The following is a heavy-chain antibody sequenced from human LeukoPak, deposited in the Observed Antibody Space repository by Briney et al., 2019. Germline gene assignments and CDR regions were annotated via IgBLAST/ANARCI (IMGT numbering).Heavy chain of an antibody. CDR1: GFTFSSYS. Sequence: GGSLRLSYAASGFTFSSYSMNWVRQAPGKGLEWVSSISSSSSYIYYADSVKGRFTISRDNAKNSLYLQMNSLRAEDTAVYYCARDYYDSSGYYQDDYWGQGTLVTVSS. V-gene: IGHV3-21*01. CDR3: ARDYYDSSGYYQDDY. D-gene: IGHD3-22*01. CDR2: ISSSSSYI. J-gene: IGHJ4*02.